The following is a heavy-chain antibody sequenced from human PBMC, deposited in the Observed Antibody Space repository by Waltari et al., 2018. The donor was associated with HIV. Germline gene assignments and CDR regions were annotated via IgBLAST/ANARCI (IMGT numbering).Heavy chain of an antibody. CDR2: NSRGNGDT. V-gene: IGHV1-18*01. CDR3: ARASYGDFLYSWIDP. CDR1: GYNFKNYG. Sequence: QIQVVQSGGVVKKPGASVKVSCKTSGYNFKNYGITWVRQRPGQELEWMGRNSRGNGDTMYAHKFPGMVIMTIDTSTNSGYLELQSLTADDTADYYCARASYGDFLYSWIDPWGQGTPVIVSS. J-gene: IGHJ5*02. D-gene: IGHD4-17*01.